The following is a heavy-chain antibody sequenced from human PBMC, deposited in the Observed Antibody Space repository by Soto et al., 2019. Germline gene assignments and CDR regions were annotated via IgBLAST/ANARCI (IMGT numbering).Heavy chain of an antibody. Sequence: PSETLSLTSTVSGGSISSGCYYWSWIRQHPGKGLEWIGYIYCSGSTYYNPSLKSRVTISVDTSKNQFSLKLSSVTAADTAVYYCAREYYDILTGYYNHAFDIWGQGTLVTVSS. CDR1: GGSISSGCYY. CDR3: AREYYDILTGYYNHAFDI. V-gene: IGHV4-31*03. J-gene: IGHJ3*02. CDR2: IYCSGST. D-gene: IGHD3-9*01.